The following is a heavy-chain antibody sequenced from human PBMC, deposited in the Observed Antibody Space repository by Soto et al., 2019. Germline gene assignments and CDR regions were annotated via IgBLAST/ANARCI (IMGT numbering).Heavy chain of an antibody. Sequence: GGSLRLSCAASGFTFSSYAMHWVRQAPGKGLEWVAVISYDGSNKYYADSVKGRFTISRDNSKNTLYLQMNSLRAEDTAVYYCAREGPSIVVVPAGGMDVWGQGTTVTVSS. V-gene: IGHV3-30-3*01. CDR1: GFTFSSYA. J-gene: IGHJ6*02. CDR3: AREGPSIVVVPAGGMDV. CDR2: ISYDGSNK. D-gene: IGHD2-2*01.